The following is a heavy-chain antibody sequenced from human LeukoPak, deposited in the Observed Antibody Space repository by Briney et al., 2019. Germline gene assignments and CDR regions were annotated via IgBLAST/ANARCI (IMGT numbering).Heavy chain of an antibody. Sequence: GASVKVSCKASGYTFTSYGISWVRQAPGQGLEWMGWISAYNGNTNYAQKLQGRVTMTTDTSTSTAYMELSSLRSEDTAVYYCARGCPPNYDFWSGYFPPRNYYYYMDVWGKGTTVTVSS. CDR2: ISAYNGNT. J-gene: IGHJ6*03. CDR1: GYTFTSYG. D-gene: IGHD3-3*01. CDR3: ARGCPPNYDFWSGYFPPRNYYYYMDV. V-gene: IGHV1-18*01.